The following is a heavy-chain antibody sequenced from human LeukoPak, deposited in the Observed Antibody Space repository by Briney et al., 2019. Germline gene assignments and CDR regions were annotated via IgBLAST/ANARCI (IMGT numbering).Heavy chain of an antibody. Sequence: PGGSLRLSCAASGFTFSSYSMSWVRQAPGKGLEWVANIKRDGSEKYYVDSVKGRFTISRDNAQNSLFLQMNSLRAEDTAVYYCARAGYSYGSASFDYWGQGALVTVSS. J-gene: IGHJ4*02. D-gene: IGHD5-18*01. CDR3: ARAGYSYGSASFDY. V-gene: IGHV3-7*01. CDR2: IKRDGSEK. CDR1: GFTFSSYS.